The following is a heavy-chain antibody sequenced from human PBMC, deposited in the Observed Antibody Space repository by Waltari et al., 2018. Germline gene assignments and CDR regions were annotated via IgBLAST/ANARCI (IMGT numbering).Heavy chain of an antibody. J-gene: IGHJ6*03. V-gene: IGHV1-69*05. CDR2: IIPSFGTA. Sequence: QVQLVPSGDEVKKPGSSVQVSCKDADGNFSSYAIRRVRPAPGQGHGWMGGIIPSFGTANYAQNFQGRVTMTTDESTSTAYMELSSLRSEDTAVYYCARAAGGGYSYGPYYYYYMDVCGKGTTVTVSS. CDR1: DGNFSSYA. CDR3: ARAAGGGYSYGPYYYYYMDV. D-gene: IGHD5-18*01.